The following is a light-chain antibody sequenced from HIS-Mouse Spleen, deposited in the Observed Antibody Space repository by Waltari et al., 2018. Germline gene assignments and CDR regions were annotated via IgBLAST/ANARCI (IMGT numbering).Light chain of an antibody. CDR1: KLGDKY. Sequence: SYELTQPPSVSVSPGQTASITCSGDKLGDKYACWYQQKPGQSPVLVIYQDSKRPSGVPGCFSGSRSGKPATVTICGTQAMDEADYSCQAWVSSTVVFGGGTRLTVL. CDR3: QAWVSSTVV. J-gene: IGLJ2*01. CDR2: QDS. V-gene: IGLV3-1*01.